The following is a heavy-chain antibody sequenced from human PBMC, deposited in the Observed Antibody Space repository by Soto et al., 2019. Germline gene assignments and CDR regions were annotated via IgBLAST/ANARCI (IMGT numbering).Heavy chain of an antibody. CDR3: ARDFYPGGLRLGEFDY. CDR1: GFTFSDYY. V-gene: IGHV3-11*01. D-gene: IGHD3-16*01. CDR2: ISSSGSTI. J-gene: IGHJ4*02. Sequence: GGSLRLSCAASGFTFSDYYMSWIRQAPGKGLEWVSYISSSGSTIYYADSVKGRFTISRDNAKNSLYLQMNSLRAEDTAVYYCARDFYPGGLRLGEFDYWGQGTLVTVSS.